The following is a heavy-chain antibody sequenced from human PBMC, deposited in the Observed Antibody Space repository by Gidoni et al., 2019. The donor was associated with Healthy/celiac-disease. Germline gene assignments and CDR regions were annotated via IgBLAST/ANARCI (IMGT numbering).Heavy chain of an antibody. CDR3: ARGGNYYFDY. CDR2: ISSSGSTI. J-gene: IGHJ4*02. Sequence: EVQLVESGGGLVQPGGSLRLSCAAPGFTFSSYEMNWVRQAPGKGLEWVSYISSSGSTIYYAYSVKGRFTISRDNAKNSLYLQMNSLRAEDTAVYYCARGGNYYFDYWGQGTLVTVSS. V-gene: IGHV3-48*03. CDR1: GFTFSSYE.